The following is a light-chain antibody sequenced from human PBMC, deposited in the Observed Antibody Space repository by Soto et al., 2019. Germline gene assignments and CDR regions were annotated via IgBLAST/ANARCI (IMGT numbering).Light chain of an antibody. J-gene: IGLJ2*01. CDR3: CSYAGSSTYVV. V-gene: IGLV2-23*02. CDR1: CGDVGSYKL. Sequence: QSALTQPASVSGSPGQSITISCTGTCGDVGSYKLVSWYQQHPDKAPKLMIYEVSKRASGVSNRFSGSKSGDTASLTISRLQAEEEADYYCCSYAGSSTYVVFGGGTTVTVL. CDR2: EVS.